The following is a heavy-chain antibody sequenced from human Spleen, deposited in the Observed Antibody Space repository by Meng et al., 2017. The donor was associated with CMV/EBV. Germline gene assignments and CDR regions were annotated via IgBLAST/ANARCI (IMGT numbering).Heavy chain of an antibody. CDR1: GDSVSSSSYF. CDR3: ARDGHDYSNRYYYYYYGMDV. D-gene: IGHD4-11*01. CDR2: IYYTGTT. Sequence: SETLSLTCTVSGDSVSSSSYFWGWIRQPPGKGLEWIGSIYYTGTTYYNPSLKSRVTISIDTSENHFSLKLNSVTAADTAVYYCARDGHDYSNRYYYYYYGMDVWGQGTTVTVSS. J-gene: IGHJ6*02. V-gene: IGHV4-39*02.